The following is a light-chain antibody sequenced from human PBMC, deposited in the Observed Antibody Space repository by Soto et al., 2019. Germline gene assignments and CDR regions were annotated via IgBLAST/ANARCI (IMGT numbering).Light chain of an antibody. CDR2: EGS. J-gene: IGLJ1*01. CDR3: CAYAGYSTFV. CDR1: SSAIGTYNL. Sequence: SALIQPASVSGSPGQSITISCVGTSSAIGTYNLVSWYQHHPGKAPKLIIYEGSKRASGYSNRFSGSQSGNTASLTISGLQAEDEADYYCCAYAGYSTFVFGTGTKVTVL. V-gene: IGLV2-23*01.